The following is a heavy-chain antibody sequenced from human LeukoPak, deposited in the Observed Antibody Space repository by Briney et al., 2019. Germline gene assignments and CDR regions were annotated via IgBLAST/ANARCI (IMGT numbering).Heavy chain of an antibody. CDR1: GGSINSYY. CDR2: IYYSGST. J-gene: IGHJ3*02. D-gene: IGHD4-11*01. CDR3: ARDRRDSSKPKDAFDI. V-gene: IGHV4-59*01. Sequence: SETLSLTCSVSGGSINSYYWSWIRRPPGKGLEWIGYIYYSGSTNYNPSLESRVTISVDASKKQLSLKLSSVTAADPAIYYCARDRRDSSKPKDAFDIWGQGTMVTVSS.